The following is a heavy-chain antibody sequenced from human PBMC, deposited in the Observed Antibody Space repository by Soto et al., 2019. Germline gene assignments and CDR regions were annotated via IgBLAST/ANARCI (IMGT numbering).Heavy chain of an antibody. CDR2: ITSSSITI. CDR1: GFTFSSFS. V-gene: IGHV3-48*02. D-gene: IGHD6-13*01. Sequence: EVQLVESGGGLVQPGGSLRLSCAASGFTFSSFSMNWVRQAQGKGLEWLSYITSSSITIYYADSVKGRFTISRDNAKNSLYRQMNSLRDEDTAVYYCARDSSSWNFDYWGQGALVTVSS. J-gene: IGHJ4*02. CDR3: ARDSSSWNFDY.